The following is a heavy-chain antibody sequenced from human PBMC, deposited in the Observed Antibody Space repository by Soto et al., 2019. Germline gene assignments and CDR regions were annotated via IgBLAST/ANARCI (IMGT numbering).Heavy chain of an antibody. J-gene: IGHJ5*02. CDR3: ARYYYDSSGYYYGWFDP. V-gene: IGHV4-59*01. Sequence: PSGILSLTCTVFGDSISTYYWSWSRQRPGKGPEWIAYIYYTENTYYNPSLKSRLTISMDTSKNQFSLKLSSVTAADTAVYYCARYYYDSSGYYYGWFDPWGQGTLVTVSS. D-gene: IGHD3-22*01. CDR1: GDSISTYY. CDR2: IYYTENT.